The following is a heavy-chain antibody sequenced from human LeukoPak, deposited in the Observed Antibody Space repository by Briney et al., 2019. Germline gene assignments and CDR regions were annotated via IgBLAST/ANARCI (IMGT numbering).Heavy chain of an antibody. V-gene: IGHV1-69*02. Sequence: ASVKVSCKASGGTFSSYTISWVRQAPGQGLEWMGRIIPILGIANYAQKFQGRVTITADKSTSTAYMELSSLRSEDTAAYYCARHSDIVGATDAFDIWGQGTMVTVSS. CDR2: IIPILGIA. J-gene: IGHJ3*02. D-gene: IGHD1-26*01. CDR3: ARHSDIVGATDAFDI. CDR1: GGTFSSYT.